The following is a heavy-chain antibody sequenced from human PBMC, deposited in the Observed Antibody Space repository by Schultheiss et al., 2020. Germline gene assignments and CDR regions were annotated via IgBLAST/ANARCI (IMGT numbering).Heavy chain of an antibody. Sequence: SETLSLTCAVYGGSFSGYYWSWIRQPPGKGLEWIGEINHSGSTNYNPSLKSRVTISVDTSKNQFSLKLSSVTAADTAVYYCARVDPDGDYGNWFDPWGQGTLVTVPS. CDR3: ARVDPDGDYGNWFDP. J-gene: IGHJ5*02. CDR2: INHSGST. D-gene: IGHD4-17*01. CDR1: GGSFSGYY. V-gene: IGHV4-34*01.